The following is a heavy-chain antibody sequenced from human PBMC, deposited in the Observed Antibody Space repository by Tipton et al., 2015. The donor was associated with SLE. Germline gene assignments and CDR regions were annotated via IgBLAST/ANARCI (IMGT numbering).Heavy chain of an antibody. D-gene: IGHD6-13*01. V-gene: IGHV5-51*03. Sequence: QLVQSGAEVKKPGESLKISCKGSGYSFTSYWIGWVRQMPGKGLEWMGIIYPGDSDTRYSPSFQGQVTISADKSISTAYLQWSSLKASDTAMYYCARLRGEQQLPDDAFDIWGQGTMVTVSS. CDR2: IYPGDSDT. J-gene: IGHJ3*02. CDR1: GYSFTSYW. CDR3: ARLRGEQQLPDDAFDI.